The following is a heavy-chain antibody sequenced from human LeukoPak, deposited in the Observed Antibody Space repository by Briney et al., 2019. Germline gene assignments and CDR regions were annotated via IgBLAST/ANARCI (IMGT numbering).Heavy chain of an antibody. CDR3: ARDQSAGYSSNDFDY. CDR2: INWSGGST. V-gene: IGHV3-20*04. Sequence: PGGSLRLSCAASGFTFDDYGMSWVRQAPGKGLEWVSGINWSGGSTGYADSVKGRFTISRDNAKNSLYLQMNSLRAEDTALYYCARDQSAGYSSNDFDYWGQGTLVTVSS. D-gene: IGHD6-13*01. CDR1: GFTFDDYG. J-gene: IGHJ4*02.